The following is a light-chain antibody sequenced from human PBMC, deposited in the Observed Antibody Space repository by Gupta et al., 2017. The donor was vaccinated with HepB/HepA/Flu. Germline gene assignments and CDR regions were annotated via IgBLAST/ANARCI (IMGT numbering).Light chain of an antibody. V-gene: IGLV1-40*01. CDR3: QSYDSSLSGWV. J-gene: IGLJ3*02. CDR2: GNS. Sequence: SVLTQPPSVSGAPGQRVTISCTGSSSNIGAGYDVHWYQQLPGTAPKPLIYGNSNRPSGVPDRFSGSKSGTSASLAITGLQAEDEADYYCQSYDSSLSGWVFGGGTKLTVL. CDR1: SSNIGAGYD.